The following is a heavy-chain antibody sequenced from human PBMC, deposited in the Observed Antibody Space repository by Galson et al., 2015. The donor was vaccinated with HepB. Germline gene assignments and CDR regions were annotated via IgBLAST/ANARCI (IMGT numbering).Heavy chain of an antibody. CDR2: ISAYNGNT. D-gene: IGHD2-15*01. J-gene: IGHJ4*02. V-gene: IGHV1-18*04. CDR1: GYTFTSYG. CDR3: ARVPHCSGGSCHIGPFFDY. Sequence: SVKVSCKASGYTFTSYGISWVRQAPGQGLEWMGWISAYNGNTNYAQKLQGRVTMTTDTSTSTAYMELRSLRSDDTAVYYCARVPHCSGGSCHIGPFFDYWGQGTLVTVSS.